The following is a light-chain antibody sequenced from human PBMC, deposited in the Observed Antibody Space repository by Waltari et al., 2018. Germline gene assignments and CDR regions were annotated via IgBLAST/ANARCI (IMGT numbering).Light chain of an antibody. CDR2: TND. CDR3: AAWDDALNGRV. J-gene: IGLJ3*02. Sequence: QSVLAQPPSASGTPGQGVTISWSGSSSNIGGKGVSWYQQLPGTAPKLLIHTNDQRPSGVPDRFSASKSGTSASLAISGLQSEDEAHYFCAAWDDALNGRVFGGGTKVTVL. V-gene: IGLV1-44*01. CDR1: SSNIGGKG.